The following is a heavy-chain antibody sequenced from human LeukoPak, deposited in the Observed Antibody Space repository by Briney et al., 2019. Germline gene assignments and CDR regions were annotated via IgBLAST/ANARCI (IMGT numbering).Heavy chain of an antibody. D-gene: IGHD1-14*01. CDR2: ITPLFGTA. J-gene: IGHJ1*01. CDR1: GGTFSNYA. CDR3: ARDSSEIRSLIVH. V-gene: IGHV1-69*13. Sequence: ASVKVSCKASGGTFSNYAINWVRQAPGQGLEWMGGITPLFGTAKYAQKFQGRVTIIADESTSAAYMELSSLRSEDTAVYYCARDSSEIRSLIVHWGQGTLVTVSS.